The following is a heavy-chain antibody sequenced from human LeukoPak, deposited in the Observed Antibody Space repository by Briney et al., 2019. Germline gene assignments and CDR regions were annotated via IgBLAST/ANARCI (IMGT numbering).Heavy chain of an antibody. D-gene: IGHD2-2*01. CDR1: GGSISSYY. CDR3: ARTSSTSEYYYYYYMDV. CDR2: VYYSGST. J-gene: IGHJ6*03. Sequence: SETLSLTCTVSGGSISSYYWSWIRQPPGKGLEWIGYVYYSGSTNYNPSLKSRVTISVDTSKNQFSLKLSSVTAADTAVYYCARTSSTSEYYYYYYMDVWGKGTTVTISS. V-gene: IGHV4-59*01.